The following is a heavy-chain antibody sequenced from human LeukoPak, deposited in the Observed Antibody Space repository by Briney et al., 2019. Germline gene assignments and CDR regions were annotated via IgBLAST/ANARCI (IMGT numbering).Heavy chain of an antibody. CDR2: INPSGGST. CDR1: GYTFTSYY. J-gene: IGHJ4*02. Sequence: ASVKVSCKASGYTFTSYYMHWVRQAPGQGLEWMGIINPSGGSTSYAQKFQGRVTMTRDTSTSTVYMELSSLRSEDTAVYYCARGGCSSTSCHKAALDYWGQGTLVTVSS. D-gene: IGHD2-2*02. V-gene: IGHV1-46*01. CDR3: ARGGCSSTSCHKAALDY.